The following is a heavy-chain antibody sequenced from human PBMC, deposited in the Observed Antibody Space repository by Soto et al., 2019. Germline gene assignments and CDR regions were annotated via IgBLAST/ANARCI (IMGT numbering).Heavy chain of an antibody. CDR3: TGYYYDSSGYFDY. D-gene: IGHD3-22*01. Sequence: GGSLRLSCAASGFTFSNAWMSWVRQAPGKGLEWVGRIKSKTDGGTTDYAAPVKGRFTISRDDSKNTLYLQMNSLKTEDTAVYYCTGYYYDSSGYFDYWGQGTLVTVSS. CDR1: GFTFSNAW. J-gene: IGHJ4*02. V-gene: IGHV3-15*01. CDR2: IKSKTDGGTT.